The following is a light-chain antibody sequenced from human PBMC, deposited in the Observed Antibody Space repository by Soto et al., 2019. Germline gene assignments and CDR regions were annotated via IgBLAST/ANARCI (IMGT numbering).Light chain of an antibody. J-gene: IGKJ5*01. V-gene: IGKV3-20*01. CDR3: HQYHWSPVT. Sequence: EIVLTQSPGTLSLSPGERATLSCRASQIVGGDTLAWFQQRPGQAPRLVIYGASNRAAGIPDRFSGSGSGTDFTLTVSRLEPEDFATYYCHQYHWSPVTFGQGTRLEMK. CDR1: QIVGGDT. CDR2: GAS.